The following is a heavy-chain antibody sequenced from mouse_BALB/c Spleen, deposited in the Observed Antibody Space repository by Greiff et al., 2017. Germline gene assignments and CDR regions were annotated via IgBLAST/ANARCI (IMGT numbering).Heavy chain of an antibody. CDR3: AREGWLRAMDY. Sequence: VQLKESGGGLVQPGGSLKLSCAASGFTFSSYGMSWVRQTPDKRLELVATINSNGGSTYYPDSVKGRFTISRDNAKNTLYLQMSSLKSEDTAMYYCAREGWLRAMDYWGQGTSVTVSS. V-gene: IGHV5-6-3*01. J-gene: IGHJ4*01. CDR1: GFTFSSYG. D-gene: IGHD1-1*02. CDR2: INSNGGST.